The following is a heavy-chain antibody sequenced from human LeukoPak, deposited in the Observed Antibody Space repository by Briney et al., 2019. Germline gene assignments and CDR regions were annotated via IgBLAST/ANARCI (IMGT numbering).Heavy chain of an antibody. CDR1: GGSFSGYY. CDR2: INHSGST. J-gene: IGHJ4*02. CDR3: ARGEGSYDYVWGSHLKYYFDH. V-gene: IGHV4-34*01. D-gene: IGHD3-16*01. Sequence: PSETLSLTCAVYGGSFSGYYWSWIRQPPGKGLEWIGEINHSGSTNYNPSLKSRVTISVDTSKNQFSLKLSSVTAADTAVYYYARGEGSYDYVWGSHLKYYFDHWGQGTLVTVSS.